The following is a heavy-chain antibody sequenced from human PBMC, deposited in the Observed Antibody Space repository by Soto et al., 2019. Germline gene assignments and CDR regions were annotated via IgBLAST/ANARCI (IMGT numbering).Heavy chain of an antibody. CDR2: IYPGDSDT. CDR1: GYSFTSYW. V-gene: IGHV5-51*01. J-gene: IGHJ4*02. D-gene: IGHD5-12*01. Sequence: PGESLKISCKGSGYSFTSYWIGWVRQMPGKGLEWMGIIYPGDSDTRYSPSFQGQVTISADKSISTAYLQWSSLKASDTAMYYCARHPSGYDYSKLRAPIDYWGQGTLVTVSS. CDR3: ARHPSGYDYSKLRAPIDY.